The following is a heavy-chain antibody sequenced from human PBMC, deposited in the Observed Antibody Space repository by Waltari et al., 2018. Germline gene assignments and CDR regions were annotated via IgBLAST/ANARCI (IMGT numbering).Heavy chain of an antibody. Sequence: QLQLQESGPGLVKPSETLSLTCTVSGGSISSSSYYWGWIRQPPGKGLEWIRSIYYSGSTYYSPSRKSRVTISVDTSKIQFSLRLSSVTAADTAVYYFARDQDIVVVPAASDAFDIWGQGTMVTVSS. CDR2: IYYSGST. J-gene: IGHJ3*02. V-gene: IGHV4-39*07. D-gene: IGHD2-2*01. CDR1: GGSISSSSYY. CDR3: ARDQDIVVVPAASDAFDI.